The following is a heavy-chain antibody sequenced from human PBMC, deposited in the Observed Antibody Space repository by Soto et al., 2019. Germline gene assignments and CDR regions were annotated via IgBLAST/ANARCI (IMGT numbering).Heavy chain of an antibody. Sequence: QVQLVQSGAEVKKPGSSVKVSCKASGGTFSSYAISWVRQAPGQGLEWMGGIIPIFGTANYAQKFQGRVTITADESTSTAYMELSSLRSEDTAVYYCARGRSTMVRGDIPNADAFDIWGQGTMVTVSS. D-gene: IGHD3-10*01. CDR3: ARGRSTMVRGDIPNADAFDI. CDR1: GGTFSSYA. J-gene: IGHJ3*02. CDR2: IIPIFGTA. V-gene: IGHV1-69*12.